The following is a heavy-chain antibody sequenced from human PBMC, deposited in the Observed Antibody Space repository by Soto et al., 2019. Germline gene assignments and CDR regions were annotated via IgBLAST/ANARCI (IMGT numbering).Heavy chain of an antibody. CDR2: FYHSGNS. J-gene: IGHJ6*02. D-gene: IGHD5-18*01. Sequence: SATLSLTCSVSGGSIRSYYWSWIRQSPEKGLEWIGYFYHSGNSNYNPSLKSRVTISVDTSKNQLSLSLRSVTAADTAVYFCARISSVDPYGYVNGGLDVWGQGTTVTVS. V-gene: IGHV4-59*01. CDR3: ARISSVDPYGYVNGGLDV. CDR1: GGSIRSYY.